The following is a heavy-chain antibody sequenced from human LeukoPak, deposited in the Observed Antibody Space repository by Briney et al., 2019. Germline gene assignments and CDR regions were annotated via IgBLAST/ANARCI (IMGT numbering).Heavy chain of an antibody. CDR1: GGSISSGDYY. J-gene: IGHJ5*02. CDR3: ARDASNWFDP. V-gene: IGHV4-30-4*01. CDR2: INYSGST. Sequence: SETLSLTCTVSGGSISSGDYYWSWIRQPPGKGLEWIGYINYSGSTYYNPSLKSRVTISVDTSKNQFSLKLSSVTAADTAVYYCARDASNWFDPWGQGTLVTVSS.